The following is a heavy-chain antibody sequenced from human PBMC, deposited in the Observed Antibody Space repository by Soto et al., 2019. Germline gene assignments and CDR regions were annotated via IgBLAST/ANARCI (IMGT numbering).Heavy chain of an antibody. CDR2: ISYDGRDK. D-gene: IGHD3-10*01. CDR1: GFTFSDYA. Sequence: QVQLVESGGGVVQPGRSLRLSCAASGFTFSDYAIHWVRQAPGKGLEWVAVISYDGRDKYYSDSVKGRFTIPRDNSENTVFLKLNSLRFEEPPLYYFAKGSVRGVLKNNWGQGTLVTVPS. CDR3: AKGSVRGVLKNN. V-gene: IGHV3-30*18. J-gene: IGHJ4*02.